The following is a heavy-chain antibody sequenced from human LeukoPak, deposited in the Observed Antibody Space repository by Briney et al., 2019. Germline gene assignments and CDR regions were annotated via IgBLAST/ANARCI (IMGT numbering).Heavy chain of an antibody. D-gene: IGHD5-18*01. J-gene: IGHJ6*03. V-gene: IGHV3-7*01. CDR3: ARGDTAMAFYYYYYYYMDV. CDR1: GFSFSSQW. Sequence: GGSLRRSCGASGFSFSSQWTSWVRQAPGKGLEWLANIKQDGSEKYYVDSVKGRFTISRDNAKNSLYLQMNSLRAEDTAVYYCARGDTAMAFYYYYYYYMDVWGKGTTVTVSS. CDR2: IKQDGSEK.